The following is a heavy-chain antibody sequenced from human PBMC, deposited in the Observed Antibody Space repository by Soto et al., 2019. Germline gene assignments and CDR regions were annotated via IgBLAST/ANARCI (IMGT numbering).Heavy chain of an antibody. CDR3: ARDRGAVTGQYFDY. J-gene: IGHJ4*02. CDR2: ISSSGTSA. Sequence: PGGSLRLSCAASGFTFSAYYMSWIRQAPGKGLEYISYISSSGTSANYADSGKGRFTISRDNAKNSLYLQMNSLRAEDTAVYYFARDRGAVTGQYFDYWGQGALVTVSS. D-gene: IGHD6-19*01. CDR1: GFTFSAYY. V-gene: IGHV3-11*05.